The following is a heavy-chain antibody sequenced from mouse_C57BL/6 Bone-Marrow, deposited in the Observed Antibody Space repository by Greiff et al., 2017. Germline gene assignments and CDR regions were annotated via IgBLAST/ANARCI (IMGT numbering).Heavy chain of an antibody. CDR3: TRAPYCYGSSFYYAMDY. V-gene: IGHV1-81*01. Sequence: QVQLQQSGAELARPGASVTLSCKASGYTFTSYGLSWVKQRTGQGLEWIGEIYPRSGNSYYTEKFKGKATLTADKSSSTAYMELRSLTSEDSAVYFCTRAPYCYGSSFYYAMDYWGQGTSVTVSS. J-gene: IGHJ4*01. CDR2: IYPRSGNS. D-gene: IGHD1-1*01. CDR1: GYTFTSYG.